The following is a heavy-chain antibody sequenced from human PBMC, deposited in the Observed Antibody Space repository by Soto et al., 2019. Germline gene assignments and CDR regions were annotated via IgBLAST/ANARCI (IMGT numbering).Heavy chain of an antibody. J-gene: IGHJ4*02. CDR1: GFTFSYYA. CDR3: ARTPETSGYYYDFDS. Sequence: QVQLVESWGGVVQTGRSLRLSWAASGFTFSYYAMHWVRQAPGKGLEWVALISYSGNNKYYADSVKGRFTISRDNSENTLYMQMNSLGTEDTAIYYCARTPETSGYYYDFDSSGQGILITVAS. V-gene: IGHV3-30-3*01. CDR2: ISYSGNNK. D-gene: IGHD3-22*01.